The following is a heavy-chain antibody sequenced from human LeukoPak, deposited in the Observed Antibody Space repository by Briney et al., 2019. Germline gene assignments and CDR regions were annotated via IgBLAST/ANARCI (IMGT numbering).Heavy chain of an antibody. J-gene: IGHJ4*02. D-gene: IGHD3-10*01. CDR2: VYSGNDGT. V-gene: IGHV3-66*02. CDR3: TKRSRGHYDY. Sequence: GGSLRLSCAASGFTVITDNMSWVRQVPGKGLEWVSVVYSGNDGTNYADSERGRFTISRDDSKNMVYLQMNNLRLEDAAVYYCTKRSRGHYDYWGQGTLVTVSS. CDR1: GFTVITDN.